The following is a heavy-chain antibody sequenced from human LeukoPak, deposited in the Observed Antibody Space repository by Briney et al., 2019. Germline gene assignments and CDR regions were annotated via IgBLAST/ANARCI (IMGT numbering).Heavy chain of an antibody. V-gene: IGHV3-21*01. J-gene: IGHJ5*02. CDR3: ARDRPPYQLRSHNWFDP. CDR2: ISSSSSYI. CDR1: GFTFSSYS. D-gene: IGHD2-2*01. Sequence: KSGGSLRLSCAASGFTFSSYSMNWVRQAPGKGLEWVSSISSSSSYIYYADSVKGRFTISGDNAKNSLYLQMNSLRAEDTAVYYCARDRPPYQLRSHNWFDPWGQGTLVTVSS.